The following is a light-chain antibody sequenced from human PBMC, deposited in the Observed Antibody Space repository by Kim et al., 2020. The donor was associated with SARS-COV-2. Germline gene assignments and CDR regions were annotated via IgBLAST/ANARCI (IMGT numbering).Light chain of an antibody. Sequence: EIVLTQSPVTLSLSPGERATLSCRASQSVSSYLVWYQQKPGQAPRLLIYDASNRATGIPARFSGSGSGTDFTLTISSLEPEDFAVYYCQQRSNWPLTFGGGTKVDIK. J-gene: IGKJ4*01. CDR2: DAS. CDR1: QSVSSY. V-gene: IGKV3-11*01. CDR3: QQRSNWPLT.